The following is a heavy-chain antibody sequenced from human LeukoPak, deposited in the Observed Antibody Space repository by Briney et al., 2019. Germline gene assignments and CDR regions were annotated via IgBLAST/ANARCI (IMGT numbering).Heavy chain of an antibody. CDR1: GFTFSAYA. D-gene: IGHD3-10*01. CDR3: AKDGERRASYYYYYYMDV. Sequence: PGRSLRLSCAASGFTFSAYAMHWVRQAPGKGLEWVAVIWFDESNKYYTDSVKGRFTISRDNSKNTLYLQMNSLRAEGTAVYYCAKDGERRASYYYYYYMDVWGKGTTVTVSS. V-gene: IGHV3-30*18. CDR2: IWFDESNK. J-gene: IGHJ6*03.